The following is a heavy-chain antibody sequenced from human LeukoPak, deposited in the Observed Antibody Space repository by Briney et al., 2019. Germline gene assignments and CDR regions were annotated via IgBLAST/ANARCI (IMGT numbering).Heavy chain of an antibody. CDR3: AKGRSYGSGNDY. J-gene: IGHJ4*02. Sequence: GGSLRLSCAASVSTFDDYAMHWVRQAPGKGLEWVSGISWNSGSIGYADSVKGRFTISRDNAKNSLYLQMNSLRAEDTALYYCAKGRSYGSGNDYWGQGTLVTVSS. CDR2: ISWNSGSI. V-gene: IGHV3-9*01. CDR1: VSTFDDYA. D-gene: IGHD3-10*01.